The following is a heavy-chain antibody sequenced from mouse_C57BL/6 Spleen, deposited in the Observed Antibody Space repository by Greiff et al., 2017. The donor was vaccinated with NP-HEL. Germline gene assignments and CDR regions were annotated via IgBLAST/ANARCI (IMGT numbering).Heavy chain of an antibody. D-gene: IGHD3-2*02. Sequence: EVQRVESGGGLVQPKGSLKLSCAASGFTFNTYAMHWVRQAPGKGLEWVARIRSKSSNYATYYADSVKDRFTISRDDSQSMLYLQMNNLKTEDTAMYYCVRDSSGYRNYAMDYWGQGTSVTVSS. CDR2: IRSKSSNYAT. J-gene: IGHJ4*01. CDR1: GFTFNTYA. V-gene: IGHV10-3*01. CDR3: VRDSSGYRNYAMDY.